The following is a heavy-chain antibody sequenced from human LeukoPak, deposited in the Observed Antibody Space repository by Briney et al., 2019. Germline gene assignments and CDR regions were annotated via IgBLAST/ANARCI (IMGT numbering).Heavy chain of an antibody. J-gene: IGHJ5*02. CDR2: IWYDGSNK. V-gene: IGHV3-33*01. Sequence: GRSLRLSCAASGFTFSSYGMHWVRQAPGKGLEWVAVIWYDGSNKYYADSVKGRFTISRDNAKNSLYLQMNSLRAEDTAVYYCARDHGYPFDPWGQGTLVTVSS. CDR1: GFTFSSYG. CDR3: ARDHGYPFDP. D-gene: IGHD2-15*01.